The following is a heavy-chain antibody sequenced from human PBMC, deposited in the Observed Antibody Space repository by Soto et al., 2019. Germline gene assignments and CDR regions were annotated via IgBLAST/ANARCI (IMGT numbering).Heavy chain of an antibody. J-gene: IGHJ4*02. D-gene: IGHD1-26*01. V-gene: IGHV3-15*01. CDR3: ITTYSGHPARPYLDL. CDR2: IKSKGNAGRA. CDR1: GFTINNAW. Sequence: PGGSLRLSCAASGFTINNAWMRWVRQAPGKGLEWVGRIKSKGNAGRADYAAPVKGRFTISRDDSKNMLYLQKNSMKTAATAVYYCITTYSGHPARPYLDLWGQGTPVTVSS.